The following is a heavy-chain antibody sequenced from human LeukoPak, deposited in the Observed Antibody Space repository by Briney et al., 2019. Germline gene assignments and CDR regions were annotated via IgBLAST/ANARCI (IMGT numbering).Heavy chain of an antibody. V-gene: IGHV4-39*07. CDR3: ARDFAVGIVTMVRGAFDY. J-gene: IGHJ4*02. CDR2: IYYSGST. Sequence: SETLSLTCTVSGGSISSSSYYWGWIRQPPGKGLEWIGSIYYSGSTYYNPSLKSRVTISVDTSKNQFSLKLSSVTAADTAVSYCARDFAVGIVTMVRGAFDYWGQGTLVTVSS. D-gene: IGHD3-10*01. CDR1: GGSISSSSYY.